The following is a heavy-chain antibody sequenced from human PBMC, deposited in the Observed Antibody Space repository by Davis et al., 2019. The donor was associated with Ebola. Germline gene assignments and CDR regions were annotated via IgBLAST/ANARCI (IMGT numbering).Heavy chain of an antibody. CDR3: AREFGGYGESGWFDP. V-gene: IGHV4-39*07. Sequence: PSETLSLTCTVSGGSISSSSYYWGWIRQPPGKGLEWIGSIYYSGSTYYNPSPKSRVTISVDTSKNQFSLKLSSVTAADTAVYYCAREFGGYGESGWFDPWGQGTLVTVSS. J-gene: IGHJ5*02. CDR1: GGSISSSSYY. CDR2: IYYSGST. D-gene: IGHD4-17*01.